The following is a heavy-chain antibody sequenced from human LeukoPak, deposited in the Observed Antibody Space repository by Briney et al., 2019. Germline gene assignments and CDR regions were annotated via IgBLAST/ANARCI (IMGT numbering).Heavy chain of an antibody. CDR3: ARFPCSGGSCSYFDY. J-gene: IGHJ4*02. D-gene: IGHD2-15*01. Sequence: SETLSLTCTVSGGSISSGDYYWSWIRQPPGKGLEWIGYIYYSGSTYYNPSLKSRVTISVDTSKNQSSLKLSSVTAADTAVYYCARFPCSGGSCSYFDYWGQGTLVTVSS. V-gene: IGHV4-30-4*08. CDR2: IYYSGST. CDR1: GGSISSGDYY.